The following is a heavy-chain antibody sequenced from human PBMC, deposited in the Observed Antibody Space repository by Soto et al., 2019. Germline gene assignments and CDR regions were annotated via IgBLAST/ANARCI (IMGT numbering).Heavy chain of an antibody. J-gene: IGHJ4*02. Sequence: EVQLLESGGDLVQRGGSLRLSCVASGFTFSRYALSWVRQAPGKGLEWVSSISDSGGTTYYADSVKGRFAISRDNSENTLYLQLNSLRVDDTAVFYCVKDRDYLPLYDYWGQGTLVTVSS. D-gene: IGHD4-17*01. V-gene: IGHV3-23*01. CDR1: GFTFSRYA. CDR2: ISDSGGTT. CDR3: VKDRDYLPLYDY.